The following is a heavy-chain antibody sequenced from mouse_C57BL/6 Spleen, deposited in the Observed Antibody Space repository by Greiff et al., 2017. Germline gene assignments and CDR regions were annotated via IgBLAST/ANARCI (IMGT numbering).Heavy chain of an antibody. CDR3: VRQNYGSSSYAMDY. CDR1: GFSFNTYA. J-gene: IGHJ4*01. D-gene: IGHD1-1*01. Sequence: EVQVVESGGGLVQPKGSLKLSCAASGFSFNTYAMNWVRQAPGKGLEWVARIRSKSNNYATYYADSVKDRFTISRDDSESMLYLQMNNLKTEDTAMYYCVRQNYGSSSYAMDYWGQGTSVTVSS. CDR2: IRSKSNNYAT. V-gene: IGHV10-1*01.